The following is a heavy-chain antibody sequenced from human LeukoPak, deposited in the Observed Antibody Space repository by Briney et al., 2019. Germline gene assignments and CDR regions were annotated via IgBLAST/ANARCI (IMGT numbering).Heavy chain of an antibody. CDR1: GGTSSSTA. V-gene: IGHV1-69*13. D-gene: IGHD6-13*01. J-gene: IGHJ3*02. CDR2: IIPIFGTV. Sequence: ASVKVSCKASGGTSSSTAFSWLRQAPGQGLQWMGTIIPIFGTVNYAQKFQARVTITADESTDTVYMELRSLTSEDTAVYYCATEMSSTWYAAFDIWGQGTMVTVSS. CDR3: ATEMSSTWYAAFDI.